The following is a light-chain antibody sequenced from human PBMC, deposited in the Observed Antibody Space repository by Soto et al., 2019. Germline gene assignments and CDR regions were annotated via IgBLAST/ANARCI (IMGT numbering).Light chain of an antibody. V-gene: IGKV3-15*01. CDR2: GAS. CDR3: QQYNNWPRT. CDR1: QSVSSN. J-gene: IGKJ2*01. Sequence: EIVMTQSPATLSVSPGERATLSCRASQSVSSNLAWYQQKPGQAPRLLIYGASTPTTGIPARFSGSGSGTESTLTISSLQSEDFAVYYSQQYNNWPRTFGQGTKLEIK.